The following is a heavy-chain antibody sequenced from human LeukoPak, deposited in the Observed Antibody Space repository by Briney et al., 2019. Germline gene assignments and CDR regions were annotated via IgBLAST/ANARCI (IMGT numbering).Heavy chain of an antibody. D-gene: IGHD6-19*01. CDR2: IRYDGSNK. J-gene: IGHJ4*02. V-gene: IGHV3-30*02. CDR1: GFTFSSYG. Sequence: PGGSLRLSCAASGFTFSSYGMHWVRQAPGKGLEWVAFIRYDGSNKYYADSVKGRFTISRDNSKNTLYLQMNSLRAEDTAVYYCAKDRLRSSGWYSVVVDYWGQGTLVTVSS. CDR3: AKDRLRSSGWYSVVVDY.